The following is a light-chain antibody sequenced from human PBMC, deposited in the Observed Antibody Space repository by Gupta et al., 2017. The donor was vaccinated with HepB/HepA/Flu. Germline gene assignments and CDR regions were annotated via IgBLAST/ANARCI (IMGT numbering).Light chain of an antibody. CDR2: DTS. Sequence: EIVLTQSPGTLSLSPGERATLSCRASQSVSSNLAWYQQKPGQSPRLLIYDTSNRATGIPARFSGSGAATDFTLTISSLETEDFAVYYCQQRSNWPRTFGGGTNVEIK. CDR1: QSVSSN. CDR3: QQRSNWPRT. J-gene: IGKJ4*01. V-gene: IGKV3-11*01.